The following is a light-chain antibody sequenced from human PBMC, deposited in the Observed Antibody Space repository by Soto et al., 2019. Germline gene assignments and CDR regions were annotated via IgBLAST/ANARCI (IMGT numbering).Light chain of an antibody. CDR2: STN. Sequence: QAVVTQPPSASGTPGQRVTISCSGSSSNIGSNTVNWYQQLPGTAPKLLIYSTNQRPSGVPDRFSGYKSGTSASLAISGLQSEDEDDYYCAAWDDSLNALVFGGGTKVNVL. J-gene: IGLJ2*01. V-gene: IGLV1-44*01. CDR3: AAWDDSLNALV. CDR1: SSNIGSNT.